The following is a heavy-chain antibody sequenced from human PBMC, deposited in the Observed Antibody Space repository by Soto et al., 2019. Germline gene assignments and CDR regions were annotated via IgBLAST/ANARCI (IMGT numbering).Heavy chain of an antibody. J-gene: IGHJ4*02. V-gene: IGHV3-30*18. CDR1: GFTFSSYG. CDR3: AKDRGGDCPDNSCYFGADY. D-gene: IGHD2-2*01. Sequence: VGSLRLSCVGSGFTFSSYGMHWVRQAPGKGLECVAVISDTGSSHYYAASVEGRFTISRENSKNTLSLHMDRLRVEDTAVYYCAKDRGGDCPDNSCYFGADYWGQGTPV. CDR2: ISDTGSSH.